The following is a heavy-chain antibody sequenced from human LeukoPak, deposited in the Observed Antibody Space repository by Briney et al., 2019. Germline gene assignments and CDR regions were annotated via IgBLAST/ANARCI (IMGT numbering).Heavy chain of an antibody. J-gene: IGHJ4*02. CDR2: ISGSGGST. V-gene: IGHV3-23*01. D-gene: IGHD4-11*01. CDR3: AKGLGKATVTPLGY. CDR1: GFTFSSYA. Sequence: GGSLRLSCAASGFTFSSYAMTWVRQAPGKGLEWVSAISGSGGSTYYADSVKGRFTISRDNSKNTLYLQMDSLRAEDTAVYYCAKGLGKATVTPLGYWGQGTLVTVSS.